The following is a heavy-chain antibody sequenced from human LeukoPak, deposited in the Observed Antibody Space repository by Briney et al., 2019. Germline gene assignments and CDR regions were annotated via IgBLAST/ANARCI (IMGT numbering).Heavy chain of an antibody. CDR2: ISGSSSHI. CDR1: GLTVRSNY. CDR3: ARSGDYGYFDL. Sequence: PGESLRLSCAASGLTVRSNYVSWVRQAPGKGLEWVSSISGSSSHIYYVNSVKGRFTISRDNAKNSLYLQMNSLRAEDTAVYYCARSGDYGYFDLWGRGTLVTVSS. D-gene: IGHD4-17*01. V-gene: IGHV3-21*01. J-gene: IGHJ2*01.